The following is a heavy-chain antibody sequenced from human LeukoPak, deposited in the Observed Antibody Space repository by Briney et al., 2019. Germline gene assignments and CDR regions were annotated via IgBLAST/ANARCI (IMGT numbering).Heavy chain of an antibody. CDR2: ISYDGSNK. CDR1: GFTFGSYA. V-gene: IGHV3-30-3*01. CDR3: ARDDRGSRLHWYFDL. J-gene: IGHJ2*01. Sequence: QSGGSLRLSCAASGFTFGSYAMHWVRQAPGKGLEWVAVISYDGSNKYYADSVKGRFTISRDNSKNTLYLQMNSLRAEDTAVYYCARDDRGSRLHWYFDLWGRGTLVTVSS.